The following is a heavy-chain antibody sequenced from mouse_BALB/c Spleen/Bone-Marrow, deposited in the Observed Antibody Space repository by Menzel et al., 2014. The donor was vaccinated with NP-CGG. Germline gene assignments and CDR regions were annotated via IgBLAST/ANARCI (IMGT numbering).Heavy chain of an antibody. Sequence: VHLVESGAKLVRPGVSVKISCKGSGYTFTDHAIHWVKRSHAKSLEWIGVISGYYGDAIYNQKFKGKATMTVDKSSSTAYMELARLTSEDSAIYYCARSGKVRNAMDYRGQGTSVTVSS. D-gene: IGHD2-14*01. CDR2: ISGYYGDA. CDR1: GYTFTDHA. V-gene: IGHV1S137*01. CDR3: ARSGKVRNAMDY. J-gene: IGHJ4*01.